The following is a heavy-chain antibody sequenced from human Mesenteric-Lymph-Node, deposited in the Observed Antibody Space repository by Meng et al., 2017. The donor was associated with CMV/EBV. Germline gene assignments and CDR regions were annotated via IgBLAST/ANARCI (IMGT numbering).Heavy chain of an antibody. CDR3: ARDVAFRLEWAYYYYYYGMDV. CDR1: GFTFSSYS. D-gene: IGHD3-3*01. Sequence: GGSLRLSCAASGFTFSSYSMNWVRQAPGKGLEWVSYISSGGSTISYADSVKGRFTISRDNAKNSLYLQMNSLRAEDTAVYYCARDVAFRLEWAYYYYYYGMDVWGQGTTVTVSS. CDR2: ISSGGSTI. V-gene: IGHV3-48*04. J-gene: IGHJ6*02.